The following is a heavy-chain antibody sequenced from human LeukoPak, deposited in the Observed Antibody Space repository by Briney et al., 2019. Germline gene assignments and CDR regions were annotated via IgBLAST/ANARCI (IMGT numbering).Heavy chain of an antibody. CDR3: ASDIMRGGGYSGYGGVTSNDY. J-gene: IGHJ4*02. D-gene: IGHD5-12*01. Sequence: GASVKVSRKASGYTFTSYGISWVRQAPGQGLEWMGWISAYNGNTNYAQKLQGRVTMTTDTSTSTAYMELRSLRSDDTAVYYCASDIMRGGGYSGYGGVTSNDYWGQGTLVTVSS. V-gene: IGHV1-18*01. CDR1: GYTFTSYG. CDR2: ISAYNGNT.